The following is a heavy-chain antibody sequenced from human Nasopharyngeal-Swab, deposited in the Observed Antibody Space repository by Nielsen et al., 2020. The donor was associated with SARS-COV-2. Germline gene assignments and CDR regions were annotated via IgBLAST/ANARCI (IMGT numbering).Heavy chain of an antibody. Sequence: ASVKVSCKDSGYTFTGYYIHWVRQAPGQGLEWMGRINPYSGGTNYAQKFQGRVTMTRDTSISTAYMELSRLRSDDTAVYYCSRDYCGGDCFPDSCGQGTLVTVSS. J-gene: IGHJ4*02. CDR3: SRDYCGGDCFPDS. V-gene: IGHV1-2*06. CDR1: GYTFTGYY. D-gene: IGHD2-21*02. CDR2: INPYSGGT.